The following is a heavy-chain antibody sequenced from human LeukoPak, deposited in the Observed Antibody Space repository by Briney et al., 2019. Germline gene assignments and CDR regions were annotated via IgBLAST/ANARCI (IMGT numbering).Heavy chain of an antibody. V-gene: IGHV3-23*01. CDR3: AKIPIIGVGDYYYMDV. Sequence: PGGSLRLSCAASGFTFSSYAMSWVRQAPGKGLEWVSAISGSGGSTYYADSVKGRFTISRDNSKNTLYLQVNSLRAEDTAVYYCAKIPIIGVGDYYYMDVWGKGTTVTVSS. D-gene: IGHD3-3*01. J-gene: IGHJ6*03. CDR1: GFTFSSYA. CDR2: ISGSGGST.